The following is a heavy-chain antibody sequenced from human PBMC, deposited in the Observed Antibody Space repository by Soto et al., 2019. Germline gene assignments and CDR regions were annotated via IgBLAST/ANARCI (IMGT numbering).Heavy chain of an antibody. D-gene: IGHD5-12*01. Sequence: PGGSLRLSCAASGFTFSSYGMHWVRQAPGKGLEWVAVIWYDVSNKYYADSVKGRFTISRDNSKNTLYLQMNSLRAEDTAVYYCARDGNSYSGRWLQFRPRVPFDPWGQGTRVTLXS. CDR3: ARDGNSYSGRWLQFRPRVPFDP. CDR1: GFTFSSYG. J-gene: IGHJ5*02. V-gene: IGHV3-33*01. CDR2: IWYDVSNK.